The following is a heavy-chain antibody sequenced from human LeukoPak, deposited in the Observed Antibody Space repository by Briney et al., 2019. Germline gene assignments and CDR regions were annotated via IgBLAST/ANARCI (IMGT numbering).Heavy chain of an antibody. Sequence: GRSLRLSCTGSGFISGDYAVSWVRQAPGKGLEWVGFIRSKAYGGTTEHAASVQGRFTISRDDSKSIAYLQMTSLKTEDTAVYYCTIHDTSMAMSVDYWGQGTLVTVSS. CDR2: IRSKAYGGTT. V-gene: IGHV3-49*04. D-gene: IGHD5-18*01. CDR3: TIHDTSMAMSVDY. CDR1: GFISGDYA. J-gene: IGHJ4*02.